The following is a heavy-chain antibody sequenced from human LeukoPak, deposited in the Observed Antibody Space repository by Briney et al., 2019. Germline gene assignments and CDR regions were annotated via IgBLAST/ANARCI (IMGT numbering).Heavy chain of an antibody. CDR2: INSDGSST. CDR3: AKGLYSSGWYRGFDY. Sequence: GGSLRLSCAASGFTFSSYWMHWVRQAPGKGLVWVSRINSDGSSTSYADSVKGRFTISRDNAKNTLYLQMNSLRAEDTAVYYCAKGLYSSGWYRGFDYWGQGTLVTVSS. CDR1: GFTFSSYW. D-gene: IGHD6-19*01. V-gene: IGHV3-74*01. J-gene: IGHJ4*02.